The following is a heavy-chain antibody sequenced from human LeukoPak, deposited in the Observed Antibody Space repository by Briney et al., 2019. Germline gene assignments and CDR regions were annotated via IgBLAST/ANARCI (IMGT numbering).Heavy chain of an antibody. Sequence: SETLSLTCTLSGRSISSYFWRWVRQPPGKGLEWIGYIYYRGNTNYNPSHKSRVPVSVDTSKNQLSLKLSSVTAADTAVYYCARGRGVVTSFDIWGQGTMVTVSS. CDR1: GRSISSYF. CDR2: IYYRGNT. D-gene: IGHD4-23*01. CDR3: ARGRGVVTSFDI. J-gene: IGHJ3*02. V-gene: IGHV4-59*01.